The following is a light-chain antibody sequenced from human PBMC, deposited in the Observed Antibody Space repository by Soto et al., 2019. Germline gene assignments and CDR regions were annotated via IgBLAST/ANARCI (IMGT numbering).Light chain of an antibody. V-gene: IGLV4-60*02. CDR2: LEGSGSY. J-gene: IGLJ3*02. CDR1: SGHSSYI. Sequence: QLVLTQSSSASASLGSSVKLTCTLSSGHSSYIIAWHQQQPGKAPRYLMKLEGSGSYNKGSGAPDRFSGSSSGADRYLTISNLPFEDEADYYCETWDSNTHTVFGGGTKLTVL. CDR3: ETWDSNTHTV.